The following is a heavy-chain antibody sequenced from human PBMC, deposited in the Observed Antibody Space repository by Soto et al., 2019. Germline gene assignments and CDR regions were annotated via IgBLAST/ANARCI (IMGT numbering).Heavy chain of an antibody. Sequence: EVQLVESGGGLVQPGGSLRLSCAASGFTFSSYSMNWVRQAPGKGLEWVSYISSSSSTIYYADSVKGRFTISRDNAKNALYLQMNGLRDEDTAVDYCAGGAAAPDYWGQGTLVTVSS. CDR3: AGGAAAPDY. D-gene: IGHD6-13*01. CDR2: ISSSSSTI. CDR1: GFTFSSYS. V-gene: IGHV3-48*02. J-gene: IGHJ4*02.